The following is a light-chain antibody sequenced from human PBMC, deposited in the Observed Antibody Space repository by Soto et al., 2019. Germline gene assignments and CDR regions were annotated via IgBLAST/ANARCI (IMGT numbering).Light chain of an antibody. CDR2: DVS. CDR3: SSYTSSSSYV. CDR1: SSDVGGYNY. Sequence: QSVLTQPASVSGSPGQSITISCTGASSDVGGYNYVSWYQQHPGKAPKLMIYDVSNRPSGVSNRFSGSKSGNTASLTISGLQDEDEADYYCSSYTSSSSYVYGTRTKVTVL. V-gene: IGLV2-14*01. J-gene: IGLJ1*01.